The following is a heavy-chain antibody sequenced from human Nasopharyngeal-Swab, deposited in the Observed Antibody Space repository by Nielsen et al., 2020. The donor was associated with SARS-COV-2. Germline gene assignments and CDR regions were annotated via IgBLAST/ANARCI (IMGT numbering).Heavy chain of an antibody. CDR3: ARVPYYYGSGSHWGY. D-gene: IGHD3-10*01. J-gene: IGHJ4*02. V-gene: IGHV1-46*01. Sequence: WVRQAPGQGLEWMGIINPSGGSTSYAQKFQGRVTMTRDTSTSTAYMELSSLRSEDTAVYYCARVPYYYGSGSHWGYWGQGTLVTVSS. CDR2: INPSGGST.